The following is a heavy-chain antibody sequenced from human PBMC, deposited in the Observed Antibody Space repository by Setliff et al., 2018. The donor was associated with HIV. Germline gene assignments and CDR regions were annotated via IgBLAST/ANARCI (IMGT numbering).Heavy chain of an antibody. CDR2: IYYSGST. V-gene: IGHV4-39*01. CDR1: GGSISSSTYY. J-gene: IGHJ4*02. CDR3: ARRDGYSYGFYFDY. Sequence: KLPETLSLTCTVSGGSISSSTYYWGWIRQPPGKGLEWIGTIYYSGSTYYNPSLKSRLTISVDTSKNQFSLKLSSVTAADTAVYYCARRDGYSYGFYFDYWGQGTLVTVSS. D-gene: IGHD5-18*01.